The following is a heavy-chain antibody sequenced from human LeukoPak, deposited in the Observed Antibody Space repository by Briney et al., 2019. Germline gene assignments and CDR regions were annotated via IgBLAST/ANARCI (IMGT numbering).Heavy chain of an antibody. J-gene: IGHJ4*02. D-gene: IGHD3-22*01. Sequence: SETLSLTCTVSGGSISSSSYYWGWIRQPPGKGLEWIGSIYYSGSTYYNPSLKSRVTISVDTSKNQFSLKLSSVTAADTAVYYCARTRIYYYDSSGLDYWGQGTLVTVSS. CDR1: GGSISSSSYY. CDR2: IYYSGST. CDR3: ARTRIYYYDSSGLDY. V-gene: IGHV4-39*07.